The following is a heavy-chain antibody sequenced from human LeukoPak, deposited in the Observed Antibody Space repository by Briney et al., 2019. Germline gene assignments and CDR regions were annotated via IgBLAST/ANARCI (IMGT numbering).Heavy chain of an antibody. J-gene: IGHJ4*02. CDR3: ARVLGSGYSDY. D-gene: IGHD2-15*01. Sequence: PSQTLSLTCTVSGGSISSGDYYWSWIRQPPGKGLEWIGYIYYSGSTYYNPSLKSRVTISVDTSKNQFSLKLSPVTAADTAVYYCARVLGSGYSDYWGQGTLVTVSS. CDR2: IYYSGST. V-gene: IGHV4-30-4*01. CDR1: GGSISSGDYY.